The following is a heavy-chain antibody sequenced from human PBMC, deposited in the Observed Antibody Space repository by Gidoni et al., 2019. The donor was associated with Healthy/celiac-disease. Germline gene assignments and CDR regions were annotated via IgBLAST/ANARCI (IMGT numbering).Heavy chain of an antibody. CDR2: ISGSGGST. V-gene: IGHV3-23*01. CDR1: GFTFRSYA. Sequence: EVQLLASVGGLVQPGGSLRLSCAASGFTFRSYAMSWVRQAPGKGLEWVSAISGSGGSTYYADSVKGRFTISRDNSKNTLYLQMNSLRAEDTAVYYCATIFPSGCGGDCYVYYWGQGTLVTVSS. D-gene: IGHD2-21*01. J-gene: IGHJ4*02. CDR3: ATIFPSGCGGDCYVYY.